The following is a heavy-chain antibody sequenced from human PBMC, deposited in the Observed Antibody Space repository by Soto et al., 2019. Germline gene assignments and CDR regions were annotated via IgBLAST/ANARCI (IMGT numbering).Heavy chain of an antibody. D-gene: IGHD4-17*01. CDR3: YTSTTVTIPIVVN. CDR2: IKSKTDVGTT. CDR1: GFTFSNAW. J-gene: IGHJ4*02. V-gene: IGHV3-15*01. Sequence: EVQLVESGGGLVKPGGSHRLSCAASGFTFSNAWMSWVRQAPGKGREWVGRIKSKTDVGTTDYAALVKGRFSISRDDSKNTLYLHMNSLKTEDTAIYYCYTSTTVTIPIVVNWGQGTLVTVSS.